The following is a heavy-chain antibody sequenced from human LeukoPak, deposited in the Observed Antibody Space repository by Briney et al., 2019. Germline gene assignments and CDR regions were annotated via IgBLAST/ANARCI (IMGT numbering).Heavy chain of an antibody. D-gene: IGHD2-2*01. CDR2: IIPILGIA. Sequence: SVKVSCKASGGTFSSYTISWVRQAPGQGLEWMGRIIPILGIANYAQKFQGRVTITADKSTSTAYMELSSLRSEDTAVYYCASDRGDIVVVPAFFDPWGQGTLVTVSS. CDR1: GGTFSSYT. CDR3: ASDRGDIVVVPAFFDP. V-gene: IGHV1-69*02. J-gene: IGHJ5*02.